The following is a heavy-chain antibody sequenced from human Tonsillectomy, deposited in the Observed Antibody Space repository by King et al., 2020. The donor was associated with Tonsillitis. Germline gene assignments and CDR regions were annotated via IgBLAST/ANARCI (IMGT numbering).Heavy chain of an antibody. Sequence: VQLVQSGAEVKKPGSSVRVSCKTSGGTFSSYPINWVRQAPGQGLEWMGGIIPIFGLASYPQKFQGRVSITADESTGTAYMELSSLRSEDTAVYFCARALRQGTAFYGGSVPPSVAFDIWGQGTLVTFSS. CDR3: ARALRQGTAFYGGSVPPSVAFDI. CDR1: GGTFSSYP. V-gene: IGHV1-69*01. D-gene: IGHD2-15*01. CDR2: IIPIFGLA. J-gene: IGHJ3*02.